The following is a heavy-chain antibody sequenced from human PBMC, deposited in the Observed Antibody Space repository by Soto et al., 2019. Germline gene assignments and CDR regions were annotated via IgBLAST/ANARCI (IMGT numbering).Heavy chain of an antibody. D-gene: IGHD2-15*01. CDR3: ARDRDCSGGSCYGYYFDY. Sequence: GGSLRLSCAASGFTVSSNYMSWVRQAPGKGLEWVSVIYSGGSTYYADSVKGRFTISRDNSKNTLYLQMNSLRAEDTAVYYCARDRDCSGGSCYGYYFDYWGQGTLVTVSS. J-gene: IGHJ4*02. CDR1: GFTVSSNY. V-gene: IGHV3-66*01. CDR2: IYSGGST.